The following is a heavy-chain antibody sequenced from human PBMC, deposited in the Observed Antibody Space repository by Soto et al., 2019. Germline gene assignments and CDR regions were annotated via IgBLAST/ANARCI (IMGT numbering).Heavy chain of an antibody. CDR1: EFTFSHYW. J-gene: IGHJ4*02. Sequence: EVHLVESGGGLVQPGGSLRLSCADSEFTFSHYWMHWVRQAPGKGLVWVSRINPDGTTTNYADSVKGRFTISRDNAKNTLYLQMNSLRGEDTGMYYCTKDTFGDRDSWGQGTLVTVSS. V-gene: IGHV3-74*01. CDR2: INPDGTTT. D-gene: IGHD4-17*01. CDR3: TKDTFGDRDS.